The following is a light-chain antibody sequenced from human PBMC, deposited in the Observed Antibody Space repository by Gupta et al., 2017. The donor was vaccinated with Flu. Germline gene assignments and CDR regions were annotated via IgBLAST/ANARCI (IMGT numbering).Light chain of an antibody. J-gene: IGLJ3*02. Sequence: TCSADAFQNQDAYWYQQKPGHDTVMVIYKENESPSGIPERFSGSSSGTTLMLTISGVPAEDDADYYSQSADSSGTTFGGGTKLTVL. V-gene: IGLV3-25*03. CDR2: KEN. CDR1: AFQNQD. CDR3: QSADSSGTT.